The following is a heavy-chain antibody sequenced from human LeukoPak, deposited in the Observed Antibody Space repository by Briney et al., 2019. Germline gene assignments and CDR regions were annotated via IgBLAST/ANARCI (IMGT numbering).Heavy chain of an antibody. Sequence: PGGSLRLSCAASGFTLDNYWMHWVRQVPGKGLVWVSRINSDGTTTSYADSVKGRFTISRDNAKNTLCLQMNSLRAEDTAVYYCTSGRNSGGYHTMGVWGQGTMVTVSS. J-gene: IGHJ6*02. CDR3: TSGRNSGGYHTMGV. CDR2: INSDGTTT. D-gene: IGHD3-16*01. CDR1: GFTLDNYW. V-gene: IGHV3-74*01.